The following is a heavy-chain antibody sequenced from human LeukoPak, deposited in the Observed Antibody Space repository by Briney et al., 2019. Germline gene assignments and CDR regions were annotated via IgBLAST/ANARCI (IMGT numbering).Heavy chain of an antibody. V-gene: IGHV3-11*03. CDR1: GFTFSDYY. D-gene: IGHD3-22*01. CDR3: ARPLSYYYDSSGPQGY. J-gene: IGHJ4*02. CDR2: ISSSSSYT. Sequence: GGSLRLSCAASGFTFSDYYMSWIRQGPGKGLEWVSYISSSSSYTNYADSVKGRFTISRDNAKNSLYLQMNSLRAEDTAVYYCARPLSYYYDSSGPQGYWGQGTLVTVSS.